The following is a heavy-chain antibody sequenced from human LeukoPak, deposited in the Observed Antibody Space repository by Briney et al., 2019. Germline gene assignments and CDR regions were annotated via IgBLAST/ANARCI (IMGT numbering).Heavy chain of an antibody. CDR1: GGTFSSYA. CDR2: IIPIFGTA. V-gene: IGHV1-69*13. J-gene: IGHJ3*02. CDR3: AAGILTGYPPREVAFDI. Sequence: AASVKVSCKASGGTFSSYAISWVRQAPGQGLEWVGGIIPIFGTANYAQKFQGRVTITADESTSTAYMELSSLRSEDTAVYYCAAGILTGYPPREVAFDIWGQGTMVTVSS. D-gene: IGHD3-9*01.